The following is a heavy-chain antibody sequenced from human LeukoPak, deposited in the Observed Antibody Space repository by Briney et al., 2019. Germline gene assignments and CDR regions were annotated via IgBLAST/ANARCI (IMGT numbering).Heavy chain of an antibody. CDR2: ISYDGSNK. CDR3: AKAPGGVVVPAATSGYYYMDV. CDR1: GFTFSSYG. Sequence: PGGSLRLSCAASGFTFSSYGMHWVRQAPGKGLEWVAVISYDGSNKFYTDSVKGRFTISRDNSKNTLYLQMNSQRAEDTAVYYCAKAPGGVVVPAATSGYYYMDVWGKGTTVTVSS. V-gene: IGHV3-30*18. D-gene: IGHD2-2*01. J-gene: IGHJ6*03.